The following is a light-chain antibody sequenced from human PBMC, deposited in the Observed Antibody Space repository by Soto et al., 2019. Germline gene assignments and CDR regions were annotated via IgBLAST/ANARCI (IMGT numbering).Light chain of an antibody. CDR2: GAS. Sequence: EIAMTQSPATLSVSPGERATLSCRASQSVSSNLAWYQQKPGQAPRLLIYGASTRATGIPARFSGSGSGTEFTLTISSLQSEDFAVYYCQQYQNSPRTFGQGTKVDIK. J-gene: IGKJ1*01. CDR3: QQYQNSPRT. V-gene: IGKV3-15*01. CDR1: QSVSSN.